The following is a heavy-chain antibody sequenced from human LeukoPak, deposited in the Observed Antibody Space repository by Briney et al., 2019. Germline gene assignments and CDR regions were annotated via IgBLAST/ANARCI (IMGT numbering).Heavy chain of an antibody. Sequence: GGSLRLSCAASGFTFSSYGMSWVRQAPGKGLEWVSAIGGRDGSTYYADSVKGRFTISRDNSKNTLYVQMNSLRAEDTAVYYCAKGGYSYGYYYFDYWGQGTLVTVSS. CDR2: IGGRDGST. CDR3: AKGGYSYGYYYFDY. V-gene: IGHV3-23*01. J-gene: IGHJ4*02. D-gene: IGHD5-18*01. CDR1: GFTFSSYG.